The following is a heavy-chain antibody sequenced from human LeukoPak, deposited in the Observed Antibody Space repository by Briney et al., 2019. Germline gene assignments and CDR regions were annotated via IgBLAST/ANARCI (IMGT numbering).Heavy chain of an antibody. Sequence: PSETLSLTCTVSVVSISSSDSYGGWSRQPPGKGLEWSGSIYYSGNTYYNASLKSQVSISIDNSKNQFSLKLTSVPAADTAVYYCARQTGSGLFILPGGQGTLVTVSS. J-gene: IGHJ4*02. D-gene: IGHD3/OR15-3a*01. CDR2: IYYSGNT. V-gene: IGHV4-39*01. CDR3: ARQTGSGLFILP. CDR1: VVSISSSDSY.